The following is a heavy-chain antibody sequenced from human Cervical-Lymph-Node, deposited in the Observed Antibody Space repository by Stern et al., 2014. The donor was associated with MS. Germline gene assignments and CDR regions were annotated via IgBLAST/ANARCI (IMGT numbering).Heavy chain of an antibody. J-gene: IGHJ5*01. CDR1: GFNFSKYS. CDR3: ATLDS. V-gene: IGHV3-48*02. Sequence: EMQLVESGGGLVQPGGSLRLSCVASGFNFSKYSINWVRQAPGKGLEWISSISRSGTIYYADSVKGRFTISRDNAKSSLYLDMNSLRDEDTSVYYCATLDSWGQGTLVTVSS. CDR2: ISRSGTI.